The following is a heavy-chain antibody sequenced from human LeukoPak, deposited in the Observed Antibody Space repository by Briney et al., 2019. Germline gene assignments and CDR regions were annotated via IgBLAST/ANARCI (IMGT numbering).Heavy chain of an antibody. V-gene: IGHV3-7*03. CDR3: AKDTGDPVRY. CDR1: GFTFSSYR. Sequence: GGSLRLSCAASGFTFSSYRMSWFGQAPGKGLEWVANIKQDGSEKYYVDSVKGRFTISRDNSKNTLYLQMNSLRAEDTAVYYCAKDTGDPVRYWGQGTLVTVSS. CDR2: IKQDGSEK. J-gene: IGHJ4*02. D-gene: IGHD7-27*01.